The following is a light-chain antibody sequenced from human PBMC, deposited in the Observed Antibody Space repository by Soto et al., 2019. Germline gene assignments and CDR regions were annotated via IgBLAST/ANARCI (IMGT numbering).Light chain of an antibody. CDR2: GAS. CDR3: QQANSFPWT. J-gene: IGKJ1*01. Sequence: DIQMIQSPSSVSASVGDRVTITCRASQGISNWLAWYQQKPGKAPKLLIYGASNLQSGVPSRFSGSGSATDFTLSISSLQPEDFATYYCQQANSFPWTFGQGTKVEIK. V-gene: IGKV1-12*02. CDR1: QGISNW.